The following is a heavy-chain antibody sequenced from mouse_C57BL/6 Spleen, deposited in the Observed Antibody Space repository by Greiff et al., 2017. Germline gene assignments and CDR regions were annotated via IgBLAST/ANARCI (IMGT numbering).Heavy chain of an antibody. CDR1: GYTFTDYE. V-gene: IGHV1-15*01. CDR3: TISPNWDDAIDD. D-gene: IGHD4-1*01. J-gene: IGHJ4*01. CDR2: IDPETGGT. Sequence: VQVVESGAELVRPGASVTLSCKASGYTFTDYEMHWVKQTPVHGLEWIGAIDPETGGTAYNQKFKGKAILTADKSSSTAYMELRSLTSEDSAVYYCTISPNWDDAIDDWGQGTSVTVSS.